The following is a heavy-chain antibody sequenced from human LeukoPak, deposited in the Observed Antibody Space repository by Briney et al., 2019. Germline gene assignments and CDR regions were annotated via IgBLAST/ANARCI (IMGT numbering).Heavy chain of an antibody. CDR3: AKSPTHSGYDPYYFDY. CDR2: IIPIFGTA. CDR1: GGTFSSYA. J-gene: IGHJ4*02. D-gene: IGHD5-12*01. V-gene: IGHV1-69*13. Sequence: SVKVSCKASGGTFSSYAISWVRQAPGQGLEWMGGIIPIFGTANYAQKFQGRVTITADESTSTAYMELSSLRSEDTAVYYCAKSPTHSGYDPYYFDYWGEGTLVTVSS.